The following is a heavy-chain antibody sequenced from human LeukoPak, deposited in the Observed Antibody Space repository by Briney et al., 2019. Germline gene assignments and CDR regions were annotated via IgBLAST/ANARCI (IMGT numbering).Heavy chain of an antibody. CDR1: GGSIRSYH. J-gene: IGHJ4*02. CDR2: IYNSGST. Sequence: SETLSLTCTVSGGSIRSYHWSWIRQPPGKGLEWIGYIYNSGSTNYSPSLKSRVTISVDTSKNQFSLKLSSVTAEDTAVYYCARYLSSGLDYWGQGTLVTVPS. CDR3: ARYLSSGLDY. V-gene: IGHV4-59*01. D-gene: IGHD6-19*01.